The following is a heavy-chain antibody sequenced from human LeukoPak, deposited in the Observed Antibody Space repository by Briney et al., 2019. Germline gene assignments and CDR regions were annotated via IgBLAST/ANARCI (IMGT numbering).Heavy chain of an antibody. J-gene: IGHJ4*02. V-gene: IGHV1-2*02. Sequence: ASVKVSCKASGYTFTGYYIHWVRQAPGQGLEWMGWVNPNSGGTNSAQQFQGRVTLTRDTSISTAYMGLSRLRSDDTAVYYSARDLGYYDRLDQFDCWGQGTLVTVFS. CDR1: GYTFTGYY. CDR3: ARDLGYYDRLDQFDC. D-gene: IGHD3-22*01. CDR2: VNPNSGGT.